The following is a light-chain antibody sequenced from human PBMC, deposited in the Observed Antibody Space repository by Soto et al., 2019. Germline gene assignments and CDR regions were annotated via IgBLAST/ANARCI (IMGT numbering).Light chain of an antibody. CDR2: SAS. CDR1: QSVSTY. V-gene: IGKV3-15*01. J-gene: IGKJ1*01. CDR3: QQYNDWPPRWT. Sequence: EIVMTQSPATLSVSPGERATLSCRASQSVSTYLAWHQQKPGQAPRLLIYSASTRATGIPARFSGGGSGTEFTLTISSLQSEDFAVYICQQYNDWPPRWTFGQGTKVEIK.